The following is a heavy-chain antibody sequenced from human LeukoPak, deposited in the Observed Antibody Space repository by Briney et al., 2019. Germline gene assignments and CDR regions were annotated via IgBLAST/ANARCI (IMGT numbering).Heavy chain of an antibody. D-gene: IGHD3-10*01. Sequence: GASVKVSCKASGYTFTGYYMHWVRQAPGQGLEWMGWINPSGGSTSYAQKFQGRVTMTRDTSTSTVYMELSSLRSEDTAVYYCARRRWFGEFGLDYWGQGTLVTVSS. CDR3: ARRRWFGEFGLDY. CDR1: GYTFTGYY. J-gene: IGHJ4*02. CDR2: INPSGGST. V-gene: IGHV1-46*01.